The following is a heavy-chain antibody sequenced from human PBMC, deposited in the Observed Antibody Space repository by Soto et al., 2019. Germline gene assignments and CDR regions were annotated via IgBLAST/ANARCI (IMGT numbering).Heavy chain of an antibody. CDR3: ARDRGYYYDRSALSDAFDI. CDR1: GGTFSSYA. Sequence: ASVKVSCKASGGTFSSYAISWVRQAPGQGLEWMGGIIPIFGTANYAQKFQGRVTITADKSTSTAYMELSSLRSEDTAVYYCARDRGYYYDRSALSDAFDIWGQGTMVTV. CDR2: IIPIFGTA. J-gene: IGHJ3*02. D-gene: IGHD3-22*01. V-gene: IGHV1-69*06.